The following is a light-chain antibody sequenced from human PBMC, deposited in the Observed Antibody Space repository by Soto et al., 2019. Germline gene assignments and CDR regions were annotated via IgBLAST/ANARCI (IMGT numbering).Light chain of an antibody. CDR1: QSLSSK. J-gene: IGKJ1*01. CDR3: QQYHSWPLT. CDR2: GAS. V-gene: IGKV3-15*01. Sequence: EVVMTQSPATLSMSPGATATLFCRASQSLSSKLAWYLGKPGQAPRLLIYGASTRAAGVPARFSGSGSGTDFTLTISSLQSEDPAIYYCQQYHSWPLTFGQGTKVDIK.